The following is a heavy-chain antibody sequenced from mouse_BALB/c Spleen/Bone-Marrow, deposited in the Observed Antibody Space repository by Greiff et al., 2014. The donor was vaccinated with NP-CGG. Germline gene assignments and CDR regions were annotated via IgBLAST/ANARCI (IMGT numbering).Heavy chain of an antibody. Sequence: SGAELVRPGSSVKISCKASGYAFSSYWMNWVKQRPGQGLEWIGQIYPGDGDTNYNGNFKDKATLTTDKSSTTAYMQLSSLTSEDSAVYFCARGGRLTGYYFDYWGQGTTLTVSS. J-gene: IGHJ2*01. CDR2: IYPGDGDT. D-gene: IGHD4-1*01. CDR1: GYAFSSYW. V-gene: IGHV1-80*01. CDR3: ARGGRLTGYYFDY.